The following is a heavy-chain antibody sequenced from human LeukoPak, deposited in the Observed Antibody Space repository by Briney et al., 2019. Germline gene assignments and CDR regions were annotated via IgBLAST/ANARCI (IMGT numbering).Heavy chain of an antibody. Sequence: GGSLRLSCAASGFTFDDYAMHWVRQAPGKGLEWVSGIGWNSGSIGYADSVKGRFTISRDNAKNSLYLQMNSLRAEDTALYCCAKDTSFGVTAPFDYWGQGTLVTVSS. J-gene: IGHJ4*02. V-gene: IGHV3-9*01. CDR1: GFTFDDYA. CDR3: AKDTSFGVTAPFDY. D-gene: IGHD2-21*02. CDR2: IGWNSGSI.